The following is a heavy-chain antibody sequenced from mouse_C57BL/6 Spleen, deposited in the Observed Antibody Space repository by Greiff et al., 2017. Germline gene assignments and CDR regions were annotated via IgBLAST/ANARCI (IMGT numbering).Heavy chain of an antibody. CDR2: IYPGDGDT. V-gene: IGHV1-82*01. J-gene: IGHJ2*01. Sequence: QVQLKESGPELVKPGASVKISCKASGYAFSSSWMNWVKQRPGKGLEWIGRIYPGDGDTNYNGKFKGKATLTADKSSSTAYMQLSSLTSEDSAVYFCAREGYDYWGQGTTRTVSS. D-gene: IGHD2-2*01. CDR1: GYAFSSSW. CDR3: AREGYDY.